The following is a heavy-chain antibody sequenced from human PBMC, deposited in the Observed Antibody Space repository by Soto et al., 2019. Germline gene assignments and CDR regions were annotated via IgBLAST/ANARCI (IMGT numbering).Heavy chain of an antibody. CDR1: GFTFSSYW. Sequence: GESLKISCAASGFTFSSYWMSWVRQAPGKGLEWVANIKQDGSEKYYVDSVKGRFTISRDNAKNSLYLQMNSLRAEDTAVYYCASWEPDPENWFDPWGQGTLVTVSS. D-gene: IGHD1-26*01. V-gene: IGHV3-7*01. CDR2: IKQDGSEK. J-gene: IGHJ5*02. CDR3: ASWEPDPENWFDP.